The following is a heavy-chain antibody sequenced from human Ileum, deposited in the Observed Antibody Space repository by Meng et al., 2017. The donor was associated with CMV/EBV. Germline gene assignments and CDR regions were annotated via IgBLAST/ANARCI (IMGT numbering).Heavy chain of an antibody. CDR2: IWYDGSNK. CDR1: GFTFSSYG. V-gene: IGHV3-33*06. CDR3: AKDGLVGATTEGFFDY. J-gene: IGHJ4*02. D-gene: IGHD1-26*01. Sequence: GESLKISCAASGFTFSSYGMHWVRQAPGKGLEWVAVIWYDGSNKYYADSVKGRFTISRDNSKNTLYLQMNSLRAEDTAVYYCAKDGLVGATTEGFFDYWGQATLVTVSS.